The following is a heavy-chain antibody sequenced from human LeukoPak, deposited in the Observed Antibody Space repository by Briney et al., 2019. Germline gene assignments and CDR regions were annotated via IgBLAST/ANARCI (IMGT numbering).Heavy chain of an antibody. CDR1: GFSFSTFA. Sequence: GGSLRLSCAASGFSFSTFAMAWVRQAPGKGLEWVSGLSASGANTHSVQGRFTISRDNFKNTLNLQMGNLRAEDTAVYYCAKARHSSDWYGEASDSWGQGTLVIVSS. CDR3: AKARHSSDWYGEASDS. D-gene: IGHD6-19*01. V-gene: IGHV3-23*01. CDR2: LSASGA. J-gene: IGHJ4*02.